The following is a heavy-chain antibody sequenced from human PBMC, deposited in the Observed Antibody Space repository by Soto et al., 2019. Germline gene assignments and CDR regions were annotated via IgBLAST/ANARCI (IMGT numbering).Heavy chain of an antibody. CDR3: AALPRY. J-gene: IGHJ4*02. D-gene: IGHD6-6*01. V-gene: IGHV4-59*01. Sequence: SETLSLTCTVSGGSISSYYWKWIQQPPGKGLEWIGYIYYSGSTNYNPSLKSRVTISLDTSKNQFSLKLTSVTAADTAVYYCAALPRYWGQGTLVTVSS. CDR2: IYYSGST. CDR1: GGSISSYY.